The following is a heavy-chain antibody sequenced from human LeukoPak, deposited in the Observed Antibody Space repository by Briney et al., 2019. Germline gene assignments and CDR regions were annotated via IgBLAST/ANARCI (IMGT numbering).Heavy chain of an antibody. J-gene: IGHJ4*02. D-gene: IGHD5-18*01. CDR2: IYYSGST. CDR1: GGSISSYY. Sequence: PSETLSLTCTVSGGSISSYYWSWLRQPPGEGLEWIGYIYYSGSTNYNPSLKSRVTISVDTSKNQFSLKLSSVTAADTAVYYCARGHEYVDTAMANWGQGTLVTVSS. V-gene: IGHV4-59*01. CDR3: ARGHEYVDTAMAN.